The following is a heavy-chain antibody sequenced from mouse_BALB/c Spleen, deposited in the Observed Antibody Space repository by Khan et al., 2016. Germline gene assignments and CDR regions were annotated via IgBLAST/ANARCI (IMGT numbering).Heavy chain of an antibody. D-gene: IGHD2-2*01. Sequence: VQLKESGPELVKPGASVKMSCKASGYTFTSYIIHWVKQKPGQGLEWIGYINPYNAGTKYSAKFKDKATLTSDRSSSIAYMELSSLTSEDSAVYYCARDYYGYDFDYWGQGTTLTVSS. CDR1: GYTFTSYI. CDR3: ARDYYGYDFDY. J-gene: IGHJ2*01. CDR2: INPYNAGT. V-gene: IGHV1S136*01.